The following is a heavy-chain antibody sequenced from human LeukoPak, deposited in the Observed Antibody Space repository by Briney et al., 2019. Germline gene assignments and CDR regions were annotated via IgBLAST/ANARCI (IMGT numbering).Heavy chain of an antibody. J-gene: IGHJ4*02. Sequence: GGSLRLSCTASGFTFGDYAMSWVRQAPGKGLEWVSAISNNGGYTYYADSVQGRFTISRDNSKSTLCLRMNSLRAEDTAVYYCAKQLGYCSDGSCYFPYWGQGTLVTVSS. CDR1: GFTFGDYA. CDR2: ISNNGGYT. V-gene: IGHV3-23*01. D-gene: IGHD2-15*01. CDR3: AKQLGYCSDGSCYFPY.